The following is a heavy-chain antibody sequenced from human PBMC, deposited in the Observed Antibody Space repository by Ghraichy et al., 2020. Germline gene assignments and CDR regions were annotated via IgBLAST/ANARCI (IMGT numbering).Heavy chain of an antibody. CDR2: IYYSGST. Sequence: SETLSLTCTVSGGSISSSSYYWGWIRQPPGKGLEWIGSIYYSGSTYYNPSLKSRVTISVDTSKNQFSLKLSSVTAADTAVYYCARHRGYNWNVPGYWGQGTLVTVSS. CDR1: GGSISSSSYY. J-gene: IGHJ4*02. D-gene: IGHD1-1*01. CDR3: ARHRGYNWNVPGY. V-gene: IGHV4-39*01.